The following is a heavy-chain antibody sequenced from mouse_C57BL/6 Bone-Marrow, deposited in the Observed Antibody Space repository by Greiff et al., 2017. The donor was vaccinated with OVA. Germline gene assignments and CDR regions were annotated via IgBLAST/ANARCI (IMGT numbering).Heavy chain of an antibody. V-gene: IGHV5-4*01. CDR1: GFTFSSYA. CDR3: ARDREYYVFAY. CDR2: ISDGGSYT. Sequence: EVKLVESGGGLVKPGGSLKLSCAASGFTFSSYAMSWVRQTPEKRLEWVATISDGGSYTYYPDNVKGRFTISRDNAKNNLYLQMSHLKSEDTAMYYCARDREYYVFAYWGQGTLVTVSA. D-gene: IGHD1-1*02. J-gene: IGHJ3*01.